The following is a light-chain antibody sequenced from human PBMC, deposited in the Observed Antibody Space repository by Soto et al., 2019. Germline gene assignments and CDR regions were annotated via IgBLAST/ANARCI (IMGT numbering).Light chain of an antibody. Sequence: DIVMTQSPDSLAVSLGERATINCKSSQSVLYSTSNKNYLSWYQQKPGQPPKLLICWASTRESGVPDRFSGSGSGTDFSLTISSLQAEDVAVYYCQQYYSIPRTFGQGTKVEI. CDR1: QSVLYSTSNKNY. CDR3: QQYYSIPRT. J-gene: IGKJ1*01. V-gene: IGKV4-1*01. CDR2: WAS.